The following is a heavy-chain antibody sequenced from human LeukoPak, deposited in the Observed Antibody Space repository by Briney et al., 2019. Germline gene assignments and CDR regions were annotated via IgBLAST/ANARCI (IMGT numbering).Heavy chain of an antibody. D-gene: IGHD6-13*01. J-gene: IGHJ4*02. CDR3: ARGGSSSWGYFDY. CDR1: GFTFSSYW. Sequence: GGSLRLSCAASGFTFSSYWMSWVRQAPGKGLEWVANIKQDGSEKYYVDSVKGRFTISRDNSKNTLYLQMNSLRAEDTAVYYCARGGSSSWGYFDYWGQGTLVTVSS. V-gene: IGHV3-7*01. CDR2: IKQDGSEK.